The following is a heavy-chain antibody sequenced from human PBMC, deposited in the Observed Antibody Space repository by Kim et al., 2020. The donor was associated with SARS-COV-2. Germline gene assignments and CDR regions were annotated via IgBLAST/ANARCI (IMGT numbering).Heavy chain of an antibody. V-gene: IGHV4-39*01. Sequence: SETLSLTCTVSGGSISSSSYYWGWIRQPPGKGLEWIGSIYYSGSTYYNPSLKSRVTISVDTSKNQFSLKLSSVTAADTAVYYCARHVPTMGAFDIWGQGTVVTVSS. J-gene: IGHJ3*02. CDR2: IYYSGST. CDR1: GGSISSSSYY. CDR3: ARHVPTMGAFDI.